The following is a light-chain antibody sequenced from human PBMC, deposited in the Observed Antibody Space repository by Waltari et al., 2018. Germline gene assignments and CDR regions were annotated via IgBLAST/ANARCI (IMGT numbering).Light chain of an antibody. J-gene: IGLJ1*01. CDR3: AAWDDSLKEV. Sequence: QSVLTQPPSASGTPGQRVTISCSGSSSNIGSNTVNWYQQLPGTAPKPLIHSNNQRPSGVPDRFSGSKSGTSASLAISGLQSEDEADYYCAAWDDSLKEVFGTGTKVTVL. CDR2: SNN. V-gene: IGLV1-44*01. CDR1: SSNIGSNT.